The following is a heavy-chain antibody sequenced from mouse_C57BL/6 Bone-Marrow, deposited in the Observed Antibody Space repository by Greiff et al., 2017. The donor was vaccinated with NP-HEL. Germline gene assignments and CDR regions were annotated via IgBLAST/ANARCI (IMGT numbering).Heavy chain of an antibody. CDR1: GYAFTNYL. D-gene: IGHD2-3*01. Sequence: VQLQQSGAELVRPGTSVKVSCKASGYAFTNYLIEWVKQRPGQGLEWIGVINPGSGGTNYNEKFKGKATLTADKSSSTAYMQLSSLTSEDSAVYFFASDGYYFYYYAMDYWGQGTSVTVSS. V-gene: IGHV1-54*01. J-gene: IGHJ4*01. CDR3: ASDGYYFYYYAMDY. CDR2: INPGSGGT.